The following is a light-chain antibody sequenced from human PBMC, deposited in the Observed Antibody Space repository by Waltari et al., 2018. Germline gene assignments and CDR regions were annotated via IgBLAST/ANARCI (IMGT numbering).Light chain of an antibody. CDR3: QQYDHLPYT. CDR1: QDISNY. CDR2: DAS. V-gene: IGKV1-33*01. Sequence: DIKMTQSPSPLSSSVGNSITITCQASQDISNYLHWHQQKPGKAPKVLIYDASNLERGVPPRFSGSGSGTDFTFTISSLQPEDIATYYCQQYDHLPYTFGQGTKLEI. J-gene: IGKJ2*01.